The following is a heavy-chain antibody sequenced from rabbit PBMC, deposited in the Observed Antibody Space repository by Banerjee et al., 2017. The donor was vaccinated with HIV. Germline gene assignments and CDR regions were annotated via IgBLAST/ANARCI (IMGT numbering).Heavy chain of an antibody. CDR3: ARDLSYYYDMDL. J-gene: IGHJ6*01. CDR1: GFSFSSGYD. CDR2: IYAGNSGAS. V-gene: IGHV1S40*01. Sequence: QSLEESGGDLVKPGASLTLTCKASGFSFSSGYDMCWVRQAPGKGLEWIACIYAGNSGASYYASWAKGRFTISKTSSTTVTLQMTSLTAADTATYFCARDLSYYYDMDLWGQGTLVTDS.